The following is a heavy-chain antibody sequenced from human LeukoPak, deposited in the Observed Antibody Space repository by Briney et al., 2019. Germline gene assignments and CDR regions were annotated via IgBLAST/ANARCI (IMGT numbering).Heavy chain of an antibody. Sequence: SETLSLTCTVSGGSISSGDYYWSWIRQPLGKGLEWIGYIYYSGGTYYNPSLKSRVTISVDTSKNQFSLKLSSVTAADTAVYYCARDLYGDPRYFDLWGRGTLVTVSS. V-gene: IGHV4-30-4*01. D-gene: IGHD4-17*01. J-gene: IGHJ2*01. CDR3: ARDLYGDPRYFDL. CDR1: GGSISSGDYY. CDR2: IYYSGGT.